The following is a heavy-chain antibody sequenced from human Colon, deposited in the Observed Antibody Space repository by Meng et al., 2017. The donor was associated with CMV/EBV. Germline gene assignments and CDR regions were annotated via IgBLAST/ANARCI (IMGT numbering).Heavy chain of an antibody. CDR1: GAPISSYY. CDR2: IFYTGST. V-gene: IGHV4-59*01. J-gene: IGHJ1*01. CDR3: ARGSWASDHSGYYRH. D-gene: IGHD3-3*01. Sequence: SQTLSLTCTVSGAPISSYYWTWIRQPPGKGLEYIGHIFYTGSTNYNPSLKSRVTILVDTSKIQFSLTLNSVTAADTAVYYCARGSWASDHSGYYRHWGQGTLVTVSS.